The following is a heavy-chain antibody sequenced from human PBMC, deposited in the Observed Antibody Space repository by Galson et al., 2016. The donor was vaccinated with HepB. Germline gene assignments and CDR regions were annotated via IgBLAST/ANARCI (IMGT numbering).Heavy chain of an antibody. CDR2: IHRAGDGI. CDR1: GFTFSNYV. J-gene: IGHJ4*02. D-gene: IGHD4-17*01. CDR3: AKDREDSGDYAFDS. Sequence: SLRLSCAATGFTFSNYVMSWVRQAPGKGLEWVAGIHRAGDGITYAGSVTGRFTISRDSSKNTLFLQMNSLGVEDTAVYYCAKDREDSGDYAFDSWGQGTLVTVSS. V-gene: IGHV3-23*01.